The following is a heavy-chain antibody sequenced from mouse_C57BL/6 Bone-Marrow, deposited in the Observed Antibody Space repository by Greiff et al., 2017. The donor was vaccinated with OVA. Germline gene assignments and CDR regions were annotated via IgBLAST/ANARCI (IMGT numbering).Heavy chain of an antibody. J-gene: IGHJ4*01. V-gene: IGHV1-62-2*01. CDR1: GYTFTEYT. CDR3: ARHEDAYYSNYHYAMDY. D-gene: IGHD2-5*01. Sequence: QVQLQQSGAELVKPGASVKLSCKASGYTFTEYTIHWVKQRSGQGLEWIGWFYPGSGSIKYNEKFKDKATLTADKSSSTGYMELSRFTSEDSAVYFCARHEDAYYSNYHYAMDYWGQGTSVTGSS. CDR2: FYPGSGSI.